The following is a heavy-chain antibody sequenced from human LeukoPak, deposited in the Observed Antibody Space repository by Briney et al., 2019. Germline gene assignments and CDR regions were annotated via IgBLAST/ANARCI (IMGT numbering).Heavy chain of an antibody. CDR3: AKEAGGYGGNPIDP. Sequence: PGGSLRLSCAAYGFTFSSYAMSWVRQAPGQGLEWVSAISGSGGSTYYADSVKGRFTISRDNSKNTLYLQMNSLRAEDTAVYYCAKEAGGYGGNPIDPWGQGTLVTVSS. CDR1: GFTFSSYA. CDR2: ISGSGGST. J-gene: IGHJ5*02. V-gene: IGHV3-23*01. D-gene: IGHD4-23*01.